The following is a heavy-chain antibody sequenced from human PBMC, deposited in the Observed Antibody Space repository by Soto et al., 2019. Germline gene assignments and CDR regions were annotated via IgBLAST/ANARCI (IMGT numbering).Heavy chain of an antibody. Sequence: EVQLVEYGGGLVQPGGSLRLSCAVSGFTFSSYDMHWVRQRPGKGLEWVSAIGTDGNTYYTASVKGRFTISRENDKNSLKLQMDSMRAEDKAVYYWARDRGPYDYFGMDVWGQGTTVTVSS. J-gene: IGHJ6*02. CDR3: ARDRGPYDYFGMDV. V-gene: IGHV3-13*01. CDR1: GFTFSSYD. CDR2: IGTDGNT. D-gene: IGHD5-12*01.